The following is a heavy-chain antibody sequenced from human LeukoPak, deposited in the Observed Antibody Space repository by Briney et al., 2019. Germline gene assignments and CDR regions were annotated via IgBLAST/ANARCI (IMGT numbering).Heavy chain of an antibody. J-gene: IGHJ4*02. CDR3: ARELRTFDY. V-gene: IGHV3-7*01. Sequence: GGSLRLSCAASGFTFSSYWMTWVRQAPGKGLEWVANIKQNGNEKNYVDSVEGRFTISRDNAKNSLYLQMNSLRAEDTAVYCRARELRTFDYWGQGTLVTVSS. CDR2: IKQNGNEK. D-gene: IGHD3-16*01. CDR1: GFTFSSYW.